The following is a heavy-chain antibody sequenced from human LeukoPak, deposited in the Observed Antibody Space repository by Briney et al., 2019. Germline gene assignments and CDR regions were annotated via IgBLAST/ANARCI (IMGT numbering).Heavy chain of an antibody. CDR3: ARDAKGWFDP. CDR2: IYYSGST. D-gene: IGHD4/OR15-4a*01. CDR1: VGSISSYY. J-gene: IGHJ5*02. V-gene: IGHV4-59*01. Sequence: SETLSLTCTVSVGSISSYYWSWIRQPPGKGLEWIGYIYYSGSTNYNPSLKSRVTISVDTSKNQFSLKLSPVTAADTAVYYCARDAKGWFDPWGQGTLVTVSS.